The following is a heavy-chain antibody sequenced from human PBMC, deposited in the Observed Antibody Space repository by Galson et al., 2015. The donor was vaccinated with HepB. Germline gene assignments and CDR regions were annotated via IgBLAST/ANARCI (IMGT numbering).Heavy chain of an antibody. CDR1: GYTFTSYA. CDR3: ARGEDICSGGSCYYPEKNAFDI. CDR2: INAGNGNT. D-gene: IGHD2-15*01. V-gene: IGHV1-3*01. Sequence: SVKVSCKASGYTFTSYAMHWVRQAPGQRLEWMGWINAGNGNTKYSQKFQGRVTITRDTSASTAYMELSSLRSEDTAVYYCARGEDICSGGSCYYPEKNAFDIWGQGTMVTVSS. J-gene: IGHJ3*02.